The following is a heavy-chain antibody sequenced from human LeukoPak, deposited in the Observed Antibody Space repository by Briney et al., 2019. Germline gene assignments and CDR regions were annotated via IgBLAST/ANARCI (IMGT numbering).Heavy chain of an antibody. CDR3: AKDYVGTLDY. J-gene: IGHJ4*02. D-gene: IGHD1-14*01. Sequence: GGSLRLSRAASGFTFSSYAMSWVRQAPGKGLEWVSAISGSGGSTYYADSVKGRFTISRDNSKNTLYLQMNCLRAEDTAVYYCAKDYVGTLDYWGQGTLVTVSS. CDR2: ISGSGGST. CDR1: GFTFSSYA. V-gene: IGHV3-23*01.